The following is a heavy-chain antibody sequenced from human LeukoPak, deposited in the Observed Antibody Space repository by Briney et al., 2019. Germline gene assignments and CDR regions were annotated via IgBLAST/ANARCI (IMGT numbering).Heavy chain of an antibody. J-gene: IGHJ4*02. CDR2: ISSSSNYI. V-gene: IGHV3-21*01. CDR1: GFTFSSYA. Sequence: GGSLRLSCAASGFTFSSYAMNWVRQAPGKGLEWLSSISSSSNYIYYADSVKGRFTISRDNAESSLYLQVNSLRAEDTAVYYCSREGYWGQGTLVTVSS. CDR3: SREGY.